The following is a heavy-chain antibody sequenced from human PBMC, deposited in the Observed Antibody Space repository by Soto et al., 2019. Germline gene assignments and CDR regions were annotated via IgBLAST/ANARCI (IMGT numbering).Heavy chain of an antibody. D-gene: IGHD2-2*01. CDR2: INHSGST. CDR1: GGSFSGYY. J-gene: IGHJ4*02. V-gene: IGHV4-34*01. Sequence: QVQLQQWGAGLLKHSETLSLTCAVYGGSFSGYYWSWIRQPPGKGLEWIGEINHSGSTNYNPSLKSRVTISVDKSKNQFSLKLSSVTAADTAVYYCAGVVVPAARDYLGQGTLVTVSS. CDR3: AGVVVPAARDY.